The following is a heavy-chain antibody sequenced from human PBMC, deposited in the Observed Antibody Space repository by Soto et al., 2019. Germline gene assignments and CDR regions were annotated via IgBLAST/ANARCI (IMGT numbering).Heavy chain of an antibody. CDR2: ISTSGHV. D-gene: IGHD3-3*01. CDR3: ARDNNDFWSLYPLAFDY. CDR1: GGSLINYY. V-gene: IGHV4-4*07. J-gene: IGHJ4*02. Sequence: PSETLSLTCIVSGGSLINYYWSWSRQPAGKGLEWIGRISTSGHVVSKVSLRSRLTMSVDMSNNHFSLKLTSVTAADTAVYYCARDNNDFWSLYPLAFDYWGQGALVTVSS.